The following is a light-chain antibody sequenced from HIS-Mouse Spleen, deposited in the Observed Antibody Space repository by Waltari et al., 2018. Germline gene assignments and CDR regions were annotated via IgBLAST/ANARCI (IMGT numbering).Light chain of an antibody. CDR1: NTGSKS. Sequence: SYVLTQPPSVSVAPGNTARITCGGNNTGSKSVHWYQQKPGKAPVLVVYDDSDRPSGIPERFSGSNSGNTATLTISRVEAGDEADYYCQVWDSSSDHVVFGGGTKLTVL. CDR3: QVWDSSSDHVV. J-gene: IGLJ2*01. V-gene: IGLV3-21*03. CDR2: DDS.